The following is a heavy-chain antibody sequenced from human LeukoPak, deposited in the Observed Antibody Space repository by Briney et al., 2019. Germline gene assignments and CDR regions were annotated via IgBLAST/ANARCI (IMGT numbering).Heavy chain of an antibody. D-gene: IGHD3-16*01. V-gene: IGHV6-1*01. CDR2: TYYRSKWYN. Sequence: SQTLSLTCAISGDSVSSNCAAWNWIRQSPSRGLEWLGRTYYRSKWYNDYAGSVRSRIIINADTSKNQFSLQLSSVTPEDTAVYYCARDPLRGDTFDPWGQGTMVTVSS. J-gene: IGHJ3*01. CDR1: GDSVSSNCAA. CDR3: ARDPLRGDTFDP.